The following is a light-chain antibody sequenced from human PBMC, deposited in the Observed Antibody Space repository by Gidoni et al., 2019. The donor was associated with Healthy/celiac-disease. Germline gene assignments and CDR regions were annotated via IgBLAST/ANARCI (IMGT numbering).Light chain of an antibody. CDR2: GAS. CDR1: QSVSSSY. J-gene: IGKJ1*01. CDR3: QQYGSSQWT. Sequence: EIVLTQSPGTLSLSSGERATLSCRASQSVSSSYLAWYQQKPGQAPRLLIYGASSRATGIPDRFSGSGSGTDFTLTISRLEPEDSAVYYCQQYGSSQWTFGQGTKVEIK. V-gene: IGKV3-20*01.